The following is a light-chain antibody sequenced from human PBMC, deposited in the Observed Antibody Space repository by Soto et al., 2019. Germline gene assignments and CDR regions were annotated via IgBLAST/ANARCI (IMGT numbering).Light chain of an antibody. J-gene: IGLJ1*01. Sequence: SYELTQPPSVSVSPGQTATIPCSGDKLGDKYACWYQQKPGQSPVLLIYEDSRRPSGIPERFSGSNSGNTATLTISGAQALDEADYYCQAWDRSTYVFGTGTKVTVL. V-gene: IGLV3-1*01. CDR2: EDS. CDR3: QAWDRSTYV. CDR1: KLGDKY.